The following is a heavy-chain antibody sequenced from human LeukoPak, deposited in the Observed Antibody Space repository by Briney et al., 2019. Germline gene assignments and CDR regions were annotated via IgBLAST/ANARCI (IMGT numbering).Heavy chain of an antibody. J-gene: IGHJ3*02. CDR1: GGSISSSSYY. CDR2: IYYSGST. Sequence: PSETLSLTCTVSGGSISSSSYYWGWIRQPPGKGLEWIGSIYYSGSTYYNPSLKSRVTISVDTSKNQFSLKLSSVTAADTAVYYCARRGVVPALDAFDIWGQGTMVTVSS. D-gene: IGHD2-2*01. V-gene: IGHV4-39*07. CDR3: ARRGVVPALDAFDI.